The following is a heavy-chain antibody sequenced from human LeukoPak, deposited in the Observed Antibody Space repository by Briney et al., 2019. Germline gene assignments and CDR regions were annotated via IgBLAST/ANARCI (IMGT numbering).Heavy chain of an antibody. V-gene: IGHV3-21*01. CDR3: AGSDFWDAFDI. Sequence: GGSLRLSCAASGFSFSSYSMNWVRQAPGKGLEWVSSISTSSSYISYADSVKGRFTISRDNAKNSLYLQMNGLRAEDTALCYCAGSDFWDAFDIWGQGTMVTVSS. D-gene: IGHD3/OR15-3a*01. CDR1: GFSFSSYS. CDR2: ISTSSSYI. J-gene: IGHJ3*02.